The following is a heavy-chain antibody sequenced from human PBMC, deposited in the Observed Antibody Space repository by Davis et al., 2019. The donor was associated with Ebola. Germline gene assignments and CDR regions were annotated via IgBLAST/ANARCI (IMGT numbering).Heavy chain of an antibody. V-gene: IGHV3-74*01. D-gene: IGHD2-15*01. Sequence: GESLKISCAASGFTFSNYRMHWVRQVLGTGLVWVSRINSDGSNTHYADSLKGRFTISRDNAKNTLYLQMNSLRAEDTAVYYCARGNRFCSGDICANWFDPWGQGTLVTVSS. J-gene: IGHJ5*02. CDR1: GFTFSNYR. CDR3: ARGNRFCSGDICANWFDP. CDR2: INSDGSNT.